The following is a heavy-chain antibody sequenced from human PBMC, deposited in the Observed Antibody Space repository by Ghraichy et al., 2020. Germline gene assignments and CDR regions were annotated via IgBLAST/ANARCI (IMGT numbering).Heavy chain of an antibody. J-gene: IGHJ6*02. CDR1: GFTFSNFG. CDR3: AKDSSGWYASLNYFYYGMDV. Sequence: GGSLRLSCAASGFTFSNFGMHWVRQAPGKGLEWVALVSYDGIKKYYGDSVKGRFTISRDNSKNAMYLQMNSLRGDDTAVYYCAKDSSGWYASLNYFYYGMDVWGQGTSVTVSS. D-gene: IGHD6-19*01. V-gene: IGHV3-30*18. CDR2: VSYDGIKK.